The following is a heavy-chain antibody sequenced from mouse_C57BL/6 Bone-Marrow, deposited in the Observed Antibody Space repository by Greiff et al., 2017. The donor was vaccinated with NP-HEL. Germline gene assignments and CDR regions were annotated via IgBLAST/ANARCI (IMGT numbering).Heavy chain of an antibody. V-gene: IGHV1-22*01. CDR3: ARKLEFITTVEGYFDV. D-gene: IGHD1-1*01. CDR1: GYTFTDYN. Sequence: EVQLQQSGPELVKPGASVKMSCKASGYTFTDYNMHWVKQSHGKSLEWIGYINPNNGGTSYNQKFKGKATLTVNKSSSTAYMELRSLTSEDSAVYYCARKLEFITTVEGYFDVWGTGTTVTVSS. CDR2: INPNNGGT. J-gene: IGHJ1*03.